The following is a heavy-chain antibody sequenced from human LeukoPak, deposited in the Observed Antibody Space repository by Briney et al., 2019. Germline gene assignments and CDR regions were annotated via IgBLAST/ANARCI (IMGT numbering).Heavy chain of an antibody. CDR2: ISGSGGST. Sequence: RSGGSLRLSCAASGFTFSSYAMSWVRQAPGKGLEWVSAISGSGGSTYYADSVKGRFTISRDNSKNTLYLQMNSLRAEDTAVYYCAKRTTVNPAYYYYMDVWGKGTTVTVSS. V-gene: IGHV3-23*01. J-gene: IGHJ6*03. CDR1: GFTFSSYA. D-gene: IGHD4-11*01. CDR3: AKRTTVNPAYYYYMDV.